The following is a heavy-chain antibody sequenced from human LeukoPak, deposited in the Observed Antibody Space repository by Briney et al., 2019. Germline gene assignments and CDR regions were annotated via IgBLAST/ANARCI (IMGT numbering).Heavy chain of an antibody. CDR1: GFTFDDYG. J-gene: IGHJ3*02. CDR3: ARGLYGSGSYYLDAFDI. CDR2: IIWNGGAT. Sequence: GGSLRLSCAASGFTFDDYGMTWVRQVPGKGLEWVSGIIWNGGATGYADSVQGRFTISRDNAKNSPFLQMNSLRAEDTALYYCARGLYGSGSYYLDAFDIWGQGTMVTVSS. D-gene: IGHD3-10*01. V-gene: IGHV3-20*04.